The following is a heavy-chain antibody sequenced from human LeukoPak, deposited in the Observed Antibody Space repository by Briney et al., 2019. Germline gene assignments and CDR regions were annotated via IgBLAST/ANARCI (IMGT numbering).Heavy chain of an antibody. D-gene: IGHD6-6*01. CDR1: GYTFTSYG. V-gene: IGHV1-18*01. Sequence: ASVKVSCKASGYTFTSYGISWVRQAPGQGLEWMGWISAYNGNTNYAQKLQGRVTMTTDTSTSTAYMELRSLRSDDTAVYYCARVKPRGVAARPVGWFDPWGQGTLVTVSS. CDR3: ARVKPRGVAARPVGWFDP. J-gene: IGHJ5*02. CDR2: ISAYNGNT.